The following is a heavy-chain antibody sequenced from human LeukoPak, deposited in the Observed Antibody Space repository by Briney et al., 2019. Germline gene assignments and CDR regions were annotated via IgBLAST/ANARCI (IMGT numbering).Heavy chain of an antibody. Sequence: GGSLRLSCAASGSTFSSYGMHWVRQAPGKGLEWVAVIWYDGSNKYYADSVKGRFTISRDNSKNALYLQMNSLRAEDTAVYYCAREMGSGYDSDAFDYWGQGTLVTVSS. D-gene: IGHD5-12*01. V-gene: IGHV3-33*01. CDR1: GSTFSSYG. J-gene: IGHJ4*02. CDR3: AREMGSGYDSDAFDY. CDR2: IWYDGSNK.